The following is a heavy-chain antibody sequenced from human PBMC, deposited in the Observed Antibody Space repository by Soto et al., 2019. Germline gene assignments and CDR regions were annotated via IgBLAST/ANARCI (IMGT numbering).Heavy chain of an antibody. D-gene: IGHD3-10*01. CDR3: AKDQRMYYYGSGIDY. CDR2: ISYDGVHT. CDR1: GFTSSRYG. J-gene: IGHJ4*02. Sequence: QVQLVESGGGVVQPGRSLKLSCVVSGFTSSRYGMHWVRQAPGKGLEWVAVISYDGVHTYYSYPVRGRFTISRDNSKNTLYLKMFNLSADDTAVYYCAKDQRMYYYGSGIDYWGQGTLVTVSS. V-gene: IGHV3-30*18.